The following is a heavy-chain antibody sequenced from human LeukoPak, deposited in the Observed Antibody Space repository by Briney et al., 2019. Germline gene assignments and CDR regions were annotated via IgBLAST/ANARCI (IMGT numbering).Heavy chain of an antibody. J-gene: IGHJ4*02. D-gene: IGHD6-19*01. CDR2: IDTSGAT. V-gene: IGHV4-4*07. Sequence: SETLSLTCTVSYDSITDYYWSWIRQPAGKGPEWIGRIDTSGATNCNPSLKSRVTMSVDTSKNQFSLRLTSVTAADTAVYYCARNPVTGTNPKFDYWGQGTLVTVSS. CDR3: ARNPVTGTNPKFDY. CDR1: YDSITDYY.